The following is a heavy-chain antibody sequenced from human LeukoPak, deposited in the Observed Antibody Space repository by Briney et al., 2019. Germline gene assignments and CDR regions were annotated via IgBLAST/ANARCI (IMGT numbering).Heavy chain of an antibody. CDR1: GGSLSGYS. V-gene: IGHV4-34*01. J-gene: IGHJ5*02. CDR3: ARVYVTVVRGSWFDP. D-gene: IGHD3-10*01. Sequence: PPETLSLTCAVNGGSLSGYSWSWIRQPPGKGLEWIGEINHSGSTNYNASLTSRVTISADTSQNQFSLKLRSVTAADTAVYYCARVYVTVVRGSWFDPWGQGTLVTVSS. CDR2: INHSGST.